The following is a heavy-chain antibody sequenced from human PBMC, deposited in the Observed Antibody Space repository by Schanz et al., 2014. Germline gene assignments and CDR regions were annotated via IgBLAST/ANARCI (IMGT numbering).Heavy chain of an antibody. Sequence: VQLVESGGGLVQPGESLRLSCAASGFSFSNYWMSWVRQAPGKGLEWVANIKQDGSEKYYVDSVKGRFTISRDNAKKSLYLQMNSLKAEDTAVYYCVPMSIAAHWGPGTLVSVSS. CDR1: GFSFSNYW. V-gene: IGHV3-7*02. CDR2: IKQDGSEK. J-gene: IGHJ4*02. D-gene: IGHD6-6*01. CDR3: VPMSIAAH.